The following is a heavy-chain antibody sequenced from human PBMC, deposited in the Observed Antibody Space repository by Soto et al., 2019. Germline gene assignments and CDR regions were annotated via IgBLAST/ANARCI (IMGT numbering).Heavy chain of an antibody. J-gene: IGHJ6*02. V-gene: IGHV3-74*01. CDR2: VSNEGSK. CDR1: GFRVSDYW. CDR3: TATPRNGMGV. Sequence: EVQLVESGGGLVQPGGSLRLACAGSGFRVSDYWMHWVRQAPGKGLVWVSRVSNEGSKEYADFVKGRFTLSKDNAKNTLYLEMDSLSVKDTALYYCTATPRNGMGVWGQGTKVTVAS. D-gene: IGHD5-18*01.